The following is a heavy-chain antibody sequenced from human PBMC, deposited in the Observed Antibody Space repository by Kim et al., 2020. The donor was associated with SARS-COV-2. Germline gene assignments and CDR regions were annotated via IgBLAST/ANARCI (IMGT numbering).Heavy chain of an antibody. CDR3: ARGPMWANCRGGSCSLVWFDP. CDR2: ISTSSSYI. J-gene: IGHJ5*02. CDR1: GFTFSSYS. V-gene: IGHV3-21*01. Sequence: GGSLRLSCAASGFTFSSYSMNWVRQAPGKGLEWVSSISTSSSYIYYADSVKGRFTISRDNAKNSLYLQMNSLRAEDTAVYYCARGPMWANCRGGSCSLVWFDPWGQGTLVTVSS. D-gene: IGHD2-15*01.